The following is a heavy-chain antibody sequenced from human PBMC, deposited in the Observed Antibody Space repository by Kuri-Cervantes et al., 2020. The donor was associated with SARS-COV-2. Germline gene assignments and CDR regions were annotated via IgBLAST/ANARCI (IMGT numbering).Heavy chain of an antibody. CDR2: ISAYNGNT. D-gene: IGHD3-10*01. CDR1: GGTFSSYA. J-gene: IGHJ4*02. V-gene: IGHV1-18*01. Sequence: ASLKVSCKASGGTFSSYAISWVRQAPGQGLEWMGWISAYNGNTNYAQKLQGRVTMTTDTSTSTAYMELSSLRSEDTAVYYCARVTMVQGVGIDYWGQGTLVTVSS. CDR3: ARVTMVQGVGIDY.